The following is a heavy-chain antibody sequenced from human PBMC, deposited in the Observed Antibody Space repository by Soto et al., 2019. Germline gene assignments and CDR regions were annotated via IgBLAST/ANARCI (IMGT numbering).Heavy chain of an antibody. D-gene: IGHD4-17*01. CDR1: GFTFDDYA. V-gene: IGHV3-9*01. CDR3: AKASTTHYGDFSFDY. J-gene: IGHJ4*02. CDR2: ISWNSGSI. Sequence: PGGSLRLSCAASGFTFDDYAMHWVRQAPGKGLEWVSGISWNSGSIGYADSVKGRFTISRDNAKNSLYLQMNSLRAEDTALYYCAKASTTHYGDFSFDYWGQGTLVTVSS.